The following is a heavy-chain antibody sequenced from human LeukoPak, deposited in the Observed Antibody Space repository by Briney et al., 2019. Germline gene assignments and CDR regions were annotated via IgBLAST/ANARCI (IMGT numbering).Heavy chain of an antibody. Sequence: GGSLRLSCAASGFPFTNYAMSWVRQAPGKGLEWVSTISSGSGVSTYYADPVKGRFTISRDNSKNTLFLQMNSLRTEDTAVYFCARWGNDYSQFDSWGQGTLVTVS. CDR3: ARWGNDYSQFDS. D-gene: IGHD4-11*01. V-gene: IGHV3-23*01. CDR1: GFPFTNYA. CDR2: ISSGSGVST. J-gene: IGHJ4*02.